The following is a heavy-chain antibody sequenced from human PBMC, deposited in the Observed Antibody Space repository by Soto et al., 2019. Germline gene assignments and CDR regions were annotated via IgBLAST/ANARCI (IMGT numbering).Heavy chain of an antibody. CDR1: GYTFIGYY. D-gene: IGHD5-12*01. Sequence: ASVKVSCKASGYTFIGYYIHWVRQAPGQGLEWMGWINPNSGATNYAQKFQGRVTMTRDTSITTAYMELSRLRSDDTAVYYCARDVVSTIGDFDFWGQGTPVTVSS. J-gene: IGHJ4*02. CDR2: INPNSGAT. V-gene: IGHV1-2*02. CDR3: ARDVVSTIGDFDF.